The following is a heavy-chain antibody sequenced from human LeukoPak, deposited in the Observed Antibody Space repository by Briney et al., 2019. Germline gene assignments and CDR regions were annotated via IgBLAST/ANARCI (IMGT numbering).Heavy chain of an antibody. Sequence: GGSLRLSCAASGFTFSSFGIHWVRQAPGKGLEWVAIVWYDGSNKYYADSVKGRFTISRDNSKNTLYLQMNSLRAEDTAVYYCARDVVATTQTFSYGMDVWGQGTTVTVPS. CDR3: ARDVVATTQTFSYGMDV. J-gene: IGHJ6*02. D-gene: IGHD2-15*01. CDR1: GFTFSSFG. CDR2: VWYDGSNK. V-gene: IGHV3-33*01.